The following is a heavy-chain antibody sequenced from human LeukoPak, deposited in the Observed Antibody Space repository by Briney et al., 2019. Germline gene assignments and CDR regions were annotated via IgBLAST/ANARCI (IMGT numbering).Heavy chain of an antibody. CDR3: AREMAGYCSGGSC. CDR2: MNPNSGNT. V-gene: IGHV1-8*01. J-gene: IGHJ4*02. Sequence: ASVKVSCKASGYTFTSYDINWVQQATGQGPEGLGWMNPNSGNTGYAQKFQGRVTMTRNTSISTAYMELSSLRSEDTAVYYCAREMAGYCSGGSCWGQGTLVTVSS. CDR1: GYTFTSYD. D-gene: IGHD2-15*01.